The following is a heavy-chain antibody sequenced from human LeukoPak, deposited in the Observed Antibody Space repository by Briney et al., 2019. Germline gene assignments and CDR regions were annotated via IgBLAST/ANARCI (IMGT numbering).Heavy chain of an antibody. CDR1: GYTFTSYY. CDR3: ARDLRGYSYYYGMDV. CDR2: INPSGGST. D-gene: IGHD5-12*01. J-gene: IGHJ6*02. V-gene: IGHV1-46*01. Sequence: ASVKVSCKASGYTFTSYYMHWVRQAPGQGLEWMGVINPSGGSTSYAQKFQGRVTMTRDTSTSTVYMELSSLRSEDTAVYYCARDLRGYSYYYGMDVWGQGTTVTVSS.